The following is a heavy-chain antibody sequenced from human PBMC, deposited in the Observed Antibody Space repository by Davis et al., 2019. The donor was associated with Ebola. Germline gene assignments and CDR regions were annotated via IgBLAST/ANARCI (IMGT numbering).Heavy chain of an antibody. V-gene: IGHV5-51*01. D-gene: IGHD1-20*01. CDR3: ATLRRTITGMDDGFDI. J-gene: IGHJ3*02. CDR2: IFPRDSDT. Sequence: GESLKISCKGSGYSFADQWIGWVRQMPGKGLEWMGIIFPRDSDTRYSPSFEGQVTISADKSINTAYLQWSSLKASDTAMYYCATLRRTITGMDDGFDIWGQGTMVTVSS. CDR1: GYSFADQW.